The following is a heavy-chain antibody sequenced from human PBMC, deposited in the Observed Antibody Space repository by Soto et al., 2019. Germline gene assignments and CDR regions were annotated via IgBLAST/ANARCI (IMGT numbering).Heavy chain of an antibody. CDR2: IYYSGSA. CDR3: AGVLGTSGGKGRRFDY. Sequence: QVQLQESGPGLVKPPETLSLTCSVSGGPLHRGGYYWSWIRQHPGRGLEWIGYIYYSGSAYYNPSLKSRSTISLDTTQNQFSLKLSSVTAADTAVYYCAGVLGTSGGKGRRFDYWGQGTLFTVSS. V-gene: IGHV4-31*03. CDR1: GGPLHRGGYY. J-gene: IGHJ4*02.